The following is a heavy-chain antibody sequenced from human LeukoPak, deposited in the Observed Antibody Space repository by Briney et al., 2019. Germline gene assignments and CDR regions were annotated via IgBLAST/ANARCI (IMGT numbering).Heavy chain of an antibody. CDR1: GYTFTGYY. V-gene: IGHV1-2*02. J-gene: IGHJ5*02. D-gene: IGHD1-1*01. CDR2: INPNSGGT. Sequence: ASVKVSCKASGYTFTGYYVHWVRQAPGQGLEWMGWINPNSGGTNYAQKFQGRVTMTLDTYASTVYLEMSSLRSEDTAIYYCARVKARWNDEAFNWFDPWGQGTLVTVSS. CDR3: ARVKARWNDEAFNWFDP.